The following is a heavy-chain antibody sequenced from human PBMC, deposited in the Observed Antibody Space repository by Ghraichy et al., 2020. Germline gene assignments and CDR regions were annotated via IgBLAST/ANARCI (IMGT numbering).Heavy chain of an antibody. D-gene: IGHD6-19*01. Sequence: TLSLTCTVSGGSISSYYWSWIRQPPGKGLEWIGYIYYSGSTNYNPSLKSRVTISVDTSKNLFSLKLSSVTAADTAVYYCARVSPLEQYYFDYWGQGTLVTVSS. J-gene: IGHJ4*02. CDR1: GGSISSYY. V-gene: IGHV4-59*01. CDR3: ARVSPLEQYYFDY. CDR2: IYYSGST.